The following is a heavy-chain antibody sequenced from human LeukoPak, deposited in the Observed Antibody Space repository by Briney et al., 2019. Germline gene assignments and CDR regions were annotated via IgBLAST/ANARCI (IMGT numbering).Heavy chain of an antibody. D-gene: IGHD3-22*01. J-gene: IGHJ4*02. CDR1: GYTLTELS. CDR2: FDPEDGET. V-gene: IGHV1-24*01. CDR3: ATGDYDSSGYYRIRLDY. Sequence: ASVKVSCKVSGYTLTELSMHWVRQAPGKGLEWMGGFDPEDGETIYAQKFQGRVTMTEDTSTDTAYMELSSLRSEDTAVYYCATGDYDSSGYYRIRLDYWGQGTLVTVSS.